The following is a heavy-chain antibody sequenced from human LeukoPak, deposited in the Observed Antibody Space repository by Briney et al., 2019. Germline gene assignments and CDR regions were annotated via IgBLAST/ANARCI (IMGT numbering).Heavy chain of an antibody. V-gene: IGHV1-2*02. CDR2: INPNSGGT. Sequence: VASVKVSCKASGYTFTGYYMHWVRQAPGQGLEWMGWINPNSGGTNYAQKFQGRVTMTRDTSISTAYMELSRLRSDDTAVYYCASDPLVRRGYYYYYYMDVWVKGTTVTVSS. CDR3: ASDPLVRRGYYYYYYMDV. J-gene: IGHJ6*03. D-gene: IGHD6-6*01. CDR1: GYTFTGYY.